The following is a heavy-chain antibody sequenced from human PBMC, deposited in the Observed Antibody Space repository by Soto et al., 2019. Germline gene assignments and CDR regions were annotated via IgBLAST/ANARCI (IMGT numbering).Heavy chain of an antibody. D-gene: IGHD4-4*01. CDR2: IWFDGRNE. J-gene: IGHJ4*02. Sequence: GGSLRLSCVATGFTFSTYGMHWVRQAPGKGLEWVAVIWFDGRNENYAESVKGRFTISRDNSKNTLHLQMNSLRVEDTAVYYCASGADSNHGRDFEYCGQVTTVTVYS. V-gene: IGHV3-33*01. CDR1: GFTFSTYG. CDR3: ASGADSNHGRDFEY.